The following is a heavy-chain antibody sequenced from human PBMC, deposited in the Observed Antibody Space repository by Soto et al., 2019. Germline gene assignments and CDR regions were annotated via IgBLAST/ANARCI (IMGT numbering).Heavy chain of an antibody. V-gene: IGHV4-34*01. D-gene: IGHD3-3*01. J-gene: IGHJ5*02. Sequence: PSETLSLTCAVYGGSFSGYYWSWIRQPPGKGLEWIGGINHSGSTNYNPSLKSRVTISVDASKNQFSLKLSSVTAADTAVYYCARGGPPFYDFWSGYARGWFDPWGQGTLVT. CDR3: ARGGPPFYDFWSGYARGWFDP. CDR2: INHSGST. CDR1: GGSFSGYY.